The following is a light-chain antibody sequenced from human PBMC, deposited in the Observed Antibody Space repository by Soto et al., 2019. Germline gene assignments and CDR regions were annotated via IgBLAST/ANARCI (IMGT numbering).Light chain of an antibody. V-gene: IGKV1-6*01. CDR3: LQGHNYLT. J-gene: IGKJ3*01. Sequence: AIQMTQSPASLSASVGERVTITCRASQDIRNHLAWYQQKPGRAPKLMIYAASTLQSGVPSRFSGSGFGTDFTLSITALQPEDVENYYCLQGHNYLTFGPGTKVDFK. CDR2: AAS. CDR1: QDIRNH.